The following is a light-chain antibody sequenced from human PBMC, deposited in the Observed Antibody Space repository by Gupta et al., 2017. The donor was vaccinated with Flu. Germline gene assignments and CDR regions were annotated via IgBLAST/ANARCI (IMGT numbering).Light chain of an antibody. CDR2: KAS. V-gene: IGKV1-5*03. CDR3: QHYSRYPVT. J-gene: IGKJ2*01. Sequence: GDRVTITCRASQSISVSLAWYQQKPGKAPKLFIYKASTLVNGVPSRFSGSGSGTEFTLTINSLQPDDVATYYCQHYSRYPVTFGQGTKLQI. CDR1: QSISVS.